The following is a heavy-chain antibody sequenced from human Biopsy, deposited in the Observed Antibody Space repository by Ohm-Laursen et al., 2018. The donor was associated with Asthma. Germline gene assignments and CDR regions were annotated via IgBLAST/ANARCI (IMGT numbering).Heavy chain of an antibody. D-gene: IGHD3-22*01. CDR3: ARQSGQDYGDSSGFDI. CDR1: GFVFSQCG. CDR2: VSSDGHNK. Sequence: SLRLSCTASGFVFSQCGMHWVRQGPGKGLEWVALVSSDGHNKYYEDSVKGRFTISRDNSRNRPYLQINRLTVEDSAVYFCARQSGQDYGDSSGFDIWGQGTKVAVSS. J-gene: IGHJ3*02. V-gene: IGHV3-30*03.